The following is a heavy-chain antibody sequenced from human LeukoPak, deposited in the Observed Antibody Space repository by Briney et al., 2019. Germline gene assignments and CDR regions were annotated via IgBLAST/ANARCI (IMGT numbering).Heavy chain of an antibody. D-gene: IGHD1-1*01. CDR1: GGSISSGSHY. CDR3: ASLEIPYYFDY. V-gene: IGHV4-61*09. Sequence: SQTLSLTCTVSGGSISSGSHYWSWIRQPAGKGLEWIRHIYRSGSTNYNPSLKSRVTISVDRSKNQFSLKLSSVTAADTAVYYCASLEIPYYFDYWGQGTLVTVSS. CDR2: IYRSGST. J-gene: IGHJ4*02.